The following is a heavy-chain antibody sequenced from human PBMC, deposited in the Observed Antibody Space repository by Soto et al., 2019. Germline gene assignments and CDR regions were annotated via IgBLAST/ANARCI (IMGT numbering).Heavy chain of an antibody. D-gene: IGHD2-15*01. J-gene: IGHJ4*02. CDR3: ASFHAHYCRGGSCTVSAF. Sequence: PGEALKSSGKGSGYSFTSYWIGWLRQMPGKGLEWMGIIYPGDSDTRYSPSFQGQVTISADKSISTAYLQWSSLKASDTAMYYCASFHAHYCRGGSCTVSAFWGKGPPVPGS. V-gene: IGHV5-51*01. CDR1: GYSFTSYW. CDR2: IYPGDSDT.